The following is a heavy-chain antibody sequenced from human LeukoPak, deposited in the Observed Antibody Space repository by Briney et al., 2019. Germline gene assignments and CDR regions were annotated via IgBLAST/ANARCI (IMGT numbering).Heavy chain of an antibody. Sequence: SETLSLTCTVSGGSFTDYYWSWIRQPPGKGLEWIGFMYYSGHSNYNPSLQSRVSMSVDTSKRQFSLTLSSVTAADTAVYYCARTEMATSPRGYFDFWSQGTLVTVSS. CDR2: MYYSGHS. J-gene: IGHJ4*02. V-gene: IGHV4-59*01. D-gene: IGHD5-24*01. CDR1: GGSFTDYY. CDR3: ARTEMATSPRGYFDF.